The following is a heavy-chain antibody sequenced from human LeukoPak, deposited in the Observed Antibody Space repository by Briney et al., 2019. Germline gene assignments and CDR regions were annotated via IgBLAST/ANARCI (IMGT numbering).Heavy chain of an antibody. D-gene: IGHD3-10*01. CDR1: GFTFRNYW. CDR2: THGSEK. J-gene: IGHJ4*02. V-gene: IGHV3-7*03. CDR3: ARETPYGSLTFDY. Sequence: PGGSLRLSCAASGFTFRNYWMSWVRQAPGKGLKWVANTHGSEKYYVDSVKGRFTISRDNAKNSLYLQMNSLRAEDTAVYYCARETPYGSLTFDYWGQGTLVTVSP.